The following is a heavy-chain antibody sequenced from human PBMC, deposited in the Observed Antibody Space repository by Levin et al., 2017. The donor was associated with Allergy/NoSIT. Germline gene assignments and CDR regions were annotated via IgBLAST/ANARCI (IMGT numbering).Heavy chain of an antibody. CDR2: IWHDGSRK. Sequence: QPGGSLRLSCAASGFSFSSYGMHWVRQAPGKGLEWVAFIWHDGSRKYYVDSVKGRFTISRDNSKNTVFLQMNNLGAEDTAVYHCARIPGSPTQWEVLGDAFDVWGQGTMVTVSS. J-gene: IGHJ3*01. D-gene: IGHD1-26*01. V-gene: IGHV3-33*01. CDR3: ARIPGSPTQWEVLGDAFDV. CDR1: GFSFSSYG.